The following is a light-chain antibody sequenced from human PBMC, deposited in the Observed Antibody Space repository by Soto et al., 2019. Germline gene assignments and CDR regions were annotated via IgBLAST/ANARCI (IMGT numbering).Light chain of an antibody. Sequence: EIVMPQSPATVSLSPGERSTLSCRASQTIDNTLAWYQRKPGQAPRLLIYDASTRATGVPARFSGSGSGTDFTLTISSLQSEDFAVYYCQHYNDWPYTLGQGTKVDIK. CDR2: DAS. CDR3: QHYNDWPYT. CDR1: QTIDNT. V-gene: IGKV3-15*01. J-gene: IGKJ2*01.